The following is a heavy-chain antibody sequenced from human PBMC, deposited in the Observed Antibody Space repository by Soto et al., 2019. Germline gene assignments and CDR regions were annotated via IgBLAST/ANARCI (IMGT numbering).Heavy chain of an antibody. V-gene: IGHV1-3*01. CDR3: VRGPQDY. CDR2: INADNGNT. J-gene: IGHJ4*02. CDR1: GYTFTSFA. Sequence: ASVKVSCKASGYTFTSFAIHWVRQAPGQRLEWMGWINADNGNTKYSQKFQGRVTITRDTSASTAYMELSSLTSEETAVFYCVRGPQDYWGQGTLVTVSS.